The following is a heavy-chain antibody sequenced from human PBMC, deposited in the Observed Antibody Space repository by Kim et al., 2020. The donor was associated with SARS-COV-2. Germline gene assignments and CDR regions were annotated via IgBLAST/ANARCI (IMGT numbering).Heavy chain of an antibody. V-gene: IGHV4-59*01. J-gene: IGHJ1*01. Sequence: SETLSLTCSISGDSISGYFWTWIRQPPGKGLERDWHISDTGITDSNPSLKIRVPISVYTSKTQYSLRLTSVTAAATAAYFCARARGGVAADLCGQGTPVT. CDR3: ARARGGVAADL. CDR1: GDSISGYF. CDR2: ISDTGIT. D-gene: IGHD6-13*01.